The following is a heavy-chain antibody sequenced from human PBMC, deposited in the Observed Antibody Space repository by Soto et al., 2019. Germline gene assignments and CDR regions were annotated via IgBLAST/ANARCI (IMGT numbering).Heavy chain of an antibody. CDR2: IYSGGST. J-gene: IGHJ1*01. Sequence: GGSLRLSCAASGFTVSSNYMSWVRQAPGKGLEWVSVIYSGGSTYYADSVKGRFTISRDNSKNTLYLQMNSLRAEDTAVYYCASIDYGDYAEYFQHWGQGTLVTVSS. V-gene: IGHV3-66*01. CDR3: ASIDYGDYAEYFQH. CDR1: GFTVSSNY. D-gene: IGHD4-17*01.